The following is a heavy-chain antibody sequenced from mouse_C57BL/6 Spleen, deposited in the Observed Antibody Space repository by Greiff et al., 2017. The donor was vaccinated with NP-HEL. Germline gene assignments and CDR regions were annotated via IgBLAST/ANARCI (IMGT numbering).Heavy chain of an antibody. V-gene: IGHV1-22*01. D-gene: IGHD2-4*01. Sequence: EVQLQQSGPELVKPGASVKMSCKASGYTFTDYNMHWVKQSHGKSLEWIGYINPNNGGTSYNQKFKGKATLTVNKSSSTAYMELRSLTSEDSAVYYCAREGGYYDYEEENAMDYWGQGTSVTVSS. CDR1: GYTFTDYN. CDR2: INPNNGGT. CDR3: AREGGYYDYEEENAMDY. J-gene: IGHJ4*01.